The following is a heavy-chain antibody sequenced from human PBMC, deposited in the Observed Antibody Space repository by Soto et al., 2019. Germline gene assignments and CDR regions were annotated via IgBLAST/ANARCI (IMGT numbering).Heavy chain of an antibody. Sequence: GASVKVSCKASGGAFNSYAISWVRQAPGQGLEWMGGIIPVLDSADYSQEFQGRVTFTADISTGTAYMELSSLRSDDSAVYFCARHRPTYNSSSRRCFDSWGQGTLVTVSS. V-gene: IGHV1-69*06. CDR1: GGAFNSYA. J-gene: IGHJ4*02. CDR3: ARHRPTYNSSSRRCFDS. CDR2: IIPVLDSA. D-gene: IGHD6-6*01.